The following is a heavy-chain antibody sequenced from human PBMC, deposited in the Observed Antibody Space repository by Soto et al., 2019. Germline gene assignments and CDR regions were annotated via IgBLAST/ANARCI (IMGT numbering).Heavy chain of an antibody. CDR2: IWYDGSNK. V-gene: IGHV3-33*03. CDR1: GFIFNEYG. CDR3: ARWGCSGTNCNLNQRSYDL. Sequence: QVQLVESWGGVVQPGMSLRLSCAASGFIFNEYGMHWVRQAPGKGLEWVAVIWYDGSNKYHADSVKGRFTISRDNSKNTMSLQMNNLRAEDTAVYYCARWGCSGTNCNLNQRSYDLWGQGTLVTVSS. J-gene: IGHJ4*02. D-gene: IGHD2-15*01.